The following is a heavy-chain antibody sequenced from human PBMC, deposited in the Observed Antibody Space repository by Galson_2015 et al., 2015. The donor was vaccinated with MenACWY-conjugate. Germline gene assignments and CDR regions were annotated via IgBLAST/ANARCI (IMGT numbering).Heavy chain of an antibody. D-gene: IGHD6-13*01. CDR3: ARAGGYSSNLDAFDI. CDR2: ISSSSSYT. CDR1: GFTFSDYS. V-gene: IGHV3-11*06. J-gene: IGHJ3*02. Sequence: SLRLSCAASGFTFSDYSMSWIRQAPGKGLECVSYISSSSSYTNYADSVEGRFTISRDNAKNSLYLQMNSLRAEDTAVYYCARAGGYSSNLDAFDIWGQGTIVTVSS.